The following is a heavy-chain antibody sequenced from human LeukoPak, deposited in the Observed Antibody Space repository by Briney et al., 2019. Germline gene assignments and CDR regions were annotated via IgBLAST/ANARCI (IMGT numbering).Heavy chain of an antibody. J-gene: IGHJ4*02. V-gene: IGHV3-64*01. D-gene: IGHD5-18*01. CDR1: GFTFSSYA. CDR2: ISSNGGST. Sequence: GGSLRLSCAASGFTFSSYAMHLVRQAPGKGLEYVSAISSNGGSTYYANSVKGRFTISRDNSKNTLYLQMGSLRAEDMAVYYCARGRTSRYSYGHLVYWGQGTLVTVSS. CDR3: ARGRTSRYSYGHLVY.